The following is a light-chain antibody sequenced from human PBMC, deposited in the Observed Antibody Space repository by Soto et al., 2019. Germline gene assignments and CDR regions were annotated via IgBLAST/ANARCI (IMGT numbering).Light chain of an antibody. V-gene: IGKV1-5*01. CDR2: DAS. Sequence: DIQMTQSPSTLSASVGDRVTITCRASQSISSLLAWYQQKPGKAPKLLIYDASSLESVVPSRFSGSGSGTEFTLTISSLQPEDFAVYFCHSYDKWPPGTFGQGTKVDIK. J-gene: IGKJ1*01. CDR3: HSYDKWPPGT. CDR1: QSISSL.